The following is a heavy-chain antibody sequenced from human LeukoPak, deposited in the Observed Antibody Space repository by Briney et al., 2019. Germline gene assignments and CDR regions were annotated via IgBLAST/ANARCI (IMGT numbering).Heavy chain of an antibody. J-gene: IGHJ5*02. D-gene: IGHD6-19*01. CDR1: GVSISSYY. CDR3: ARDIAVAGNNWFDP. V-gene: IGHV4-59*01. Sequence: PSETLSLTCTVSGVSISSYYWSWIRQPPGKGLEWIGYIYYSGSTNYNPSLKSRVTISVDTSKNQFSLKLSSVTAADTAVYYCARDIAVAGNNWFDPWGQGTLVTVSS. CDR2: IYYSGST.